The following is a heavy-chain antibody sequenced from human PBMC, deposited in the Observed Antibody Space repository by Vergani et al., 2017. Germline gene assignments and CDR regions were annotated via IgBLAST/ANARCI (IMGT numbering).Heavy chain of an antibody. CDR1: GFTFSSYS. J-gene: IGHJ4*02. V-gene: IGHV3-21*01. CDR3: ASGGSSWYFIY. D-gene: IGHD6-13*01. Sequence: EVQLVESGGGLVKPGGSLRLSCAASGFTFSSYSMNWVRQAPGKGLEWVSSISSSSSYIYYADSVKGRFTISRDNAKNSLYPQMNSLRAEDTAVYYCASGGSSWYFIYWGQGTLVTVSS. CDR2: ISSSSSYI.